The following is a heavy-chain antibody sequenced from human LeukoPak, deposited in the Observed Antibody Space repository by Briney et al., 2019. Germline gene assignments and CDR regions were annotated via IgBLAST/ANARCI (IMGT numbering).Heavy chain of an antibody. V-gene: IGHV3-7*01. J-gene: IGHJ6*02. Sequence: GGSLRLSCAASGFTFSIYWMSWVRQAPGKGLEWVANINQDGSQKYYVDSVKGRFTISRDNAKNSLYLQMNSLRAEDTAVYYCARTPLRGNYNYGMDVWGQGTTVTVSS. D-gene: IGHD2-15*01. CDR2: INQDGSQK. CDR1: GFTFSIYW. CDR3: ARTPLRGNYNYGMDV.